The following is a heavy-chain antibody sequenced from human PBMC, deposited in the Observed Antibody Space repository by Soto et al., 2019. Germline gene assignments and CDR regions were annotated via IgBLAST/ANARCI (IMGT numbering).Heavy chain of an antibody. CDR2: INPNSGGT. CDR1: GYTFTDYF. CDR3: ARALGYYVSSGHSRFDY. D-gene: IGHD3-22*01. V-gene: IGHV1-2*02. Sequence: AASVKVSCKASGYTFTDYFIQWVRQAPGQGLEGMGWINPNSGGTKYAQKFQGGVTMTRDTSISTAYMEMSRLRYDDTAVYYCARALGYYVSSGHSRFDYWGQGTLVTVSS. J-gene: IGHJ4*02.